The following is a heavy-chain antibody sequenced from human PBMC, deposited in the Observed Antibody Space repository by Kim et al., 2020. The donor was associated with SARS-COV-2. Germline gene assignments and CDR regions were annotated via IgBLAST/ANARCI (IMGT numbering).Heavy chain of an antibody. CDR1: EYTFGNYY. Sequence: ASVKVSCKTSEYTFGNYYFHWVRQAPGQGLEWMGIINPSGGNTRYAQRFQGRVIMTSDTSTGTVYMELSSLRSQDTAVYYCARETEDTSSSWYRYWGQGTRVTVSP. J-gene: IGHJ4*02. CDR2: INPSGGNT. CDR3: ARETEDTSSSWYRY. D-gene: IGHD6-13*01. V-gene: IGHV1-46*01.